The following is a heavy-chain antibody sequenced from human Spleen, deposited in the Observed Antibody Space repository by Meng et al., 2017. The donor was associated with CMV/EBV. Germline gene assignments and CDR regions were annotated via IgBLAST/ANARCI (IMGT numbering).Heavy chain of an antibody. Sequence: KDSAYTITDHYIHWVRQAPGQGLEWMGWINPNSGGTSYAQRFQGRVTITSDTSISTAYMELSGLRPDDTAVYFCARDRFRTLRGLISYWGQGTLVTVSS. D-gene: IGHD3-10*01. V-gene: IGHV1-2*02. CDR1: AYTITDHY. CDR2: INPNSGGT. J-gene: IGHJ4*02. CDR3: ARDRFRTLRGLISY.